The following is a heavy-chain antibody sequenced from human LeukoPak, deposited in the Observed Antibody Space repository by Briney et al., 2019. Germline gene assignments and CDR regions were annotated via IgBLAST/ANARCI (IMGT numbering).Heavy chain of an antibody. V-gene: IGHV3-64*03. D-gene: IGHD4-23*01. J-gene: IGHJ4*02. CDR3: AGGKDFDY. CDR1: GFAFSSYT. CDR2: ISSNGITT. Sequence: LAGGSLRLSCSASGFAFSSYTMHWVRQAPGKGLEYVSVISSNGITTYYADSVKGRFTISRDNAKSTLYMQVSSLRAEDTAVYYCAGGKDFDYWGQGTLVTVSS.